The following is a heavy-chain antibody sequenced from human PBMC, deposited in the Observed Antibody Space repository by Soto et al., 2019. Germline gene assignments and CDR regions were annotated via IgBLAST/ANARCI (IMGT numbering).Heavy chain of an antibody. D-gene: IGHD2-8*01. Sequence: PGGSLRLSCAASGFTFSSYGMHWVRQAPGKGLEWVAVIWYDGSNKYYADSVKGRFTISRDNSKNTLYLQMNSLRAEDTAVYYCARSYDIVLMVYENYMDVWGKGTTVTVSS. J-gene: IGHJ6*03. CDR3: ARSYDIVLMVYENYMDV. CDR1: GFTFSSYG. CDR2: IWYDGSNK. V-gene: IGHV3-33*01.